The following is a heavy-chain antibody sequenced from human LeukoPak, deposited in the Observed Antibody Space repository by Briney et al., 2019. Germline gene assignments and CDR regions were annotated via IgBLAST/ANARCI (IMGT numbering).Heavy chain of an antibody. Sequence: GGSLRLSCAASGFTFSSYAMHWVRQAPGKGLEWVAVISYDGSNKYYADSVKGRFTISRDNSKNTLDLQMNSLRAEDTAVYYCASLDSAAASRGYWGQGTLVTVSS. D-gene: IGHD6-13*01. V-gene: IGHV3-30*04. CDR1: GFTFSSYA. J-gene: IGHJ4*02. CDR3: ASLDSAAASRGY. CDR2: ISYDGSNK.